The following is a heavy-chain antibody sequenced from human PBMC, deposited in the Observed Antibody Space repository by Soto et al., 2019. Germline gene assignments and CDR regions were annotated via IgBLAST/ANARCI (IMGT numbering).Heavy chain of an antibody. CDR2: IYHSGST. J-gene: IGHJ6*02. CDR3: AKNYFYSMDV. D-gene: IGHD3-16*01. Sequence: SETLSLTCVVSGGSISSNTWWSWVRQPPGKGLEWIGEIYHSGSTNYNPSLQSRVTISIDKSNKQFSLELTSVAAADTAVYYCAKNYFYSMDVWGQGTTVTVSS. V-gene: IGHV4-4*02. CDR1: GGSISSNTW.